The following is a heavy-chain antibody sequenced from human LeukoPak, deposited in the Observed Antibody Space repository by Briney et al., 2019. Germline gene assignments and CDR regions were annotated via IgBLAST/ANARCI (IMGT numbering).Heavy chain of an antibody. Sequence: GGSLRLSCAASGFTFSSYSMNWVRQAPGKGLEWVSSISSSSSYIYYADSVKGRFTISRDNAKNSLYLQMNSLRAEDTALYYCAREWMGYSSSRRYYYYYMDVWGKGTTVTVSS. V-gene: IGHV3-21*01. CDR3: AREWMGYSSSRRYYYYYMDV. J-gene: IGHJ6*03. CDR2: ISSSSSYI. CDR1: GFTFSSYS. D-gene: IGHD6-13*01.